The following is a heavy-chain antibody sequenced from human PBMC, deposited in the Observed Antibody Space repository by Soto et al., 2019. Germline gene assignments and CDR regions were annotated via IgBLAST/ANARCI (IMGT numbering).Heavy chain of an antibody. CDR3: ARAVTQYFDS. CDR1: GFSFNFYV. V-gene: IGHV3-23*01. Sequence: EVQLLESGGGLVQPGGSLRLSCADSGFSFNFYVMTWVRQAPGKGLEWVSGMSGSGGHKYYADSVKGRFTVSRDNSNSTLFLQMNSLRAEDTAVYYCARAVTQYFDSWGQGTLVTVSS. CDR2: MSGSGGHK. J-gene: IGHJ4*02.